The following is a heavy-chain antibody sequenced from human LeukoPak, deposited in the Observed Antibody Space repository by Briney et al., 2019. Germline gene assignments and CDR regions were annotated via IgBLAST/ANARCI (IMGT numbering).Heavy chain of an antibody. CDR1: GYTFTTYG. CDR3: ARGGLAYYDILTGYRTRSDWFDP. D-gene: IGHD3-9*01. J-gene: IGHJ5*02. CDR2: SSPYNGNT. Sequence: GASVKVSCKASGYTFTTYGISWVRQAPGQGLEWMGWSSPYNGNTNYAQKLQGRVTMTTDTSTSTAYMELRSLRSDDTAVYYCARGGLAYYDILTGYRTRSDWFDPWGQGTLVTVSS. V-gene: IGHV1-18*01.